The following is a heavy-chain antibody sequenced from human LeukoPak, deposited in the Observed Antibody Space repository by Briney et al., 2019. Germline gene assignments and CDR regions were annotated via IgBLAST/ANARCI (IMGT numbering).Heavy chain of an antibody. D-gene: IGHD3-22*01. CDR3: ARDSRTIITMMNWFDP. CDR2: IWYDGSNK. V-gene: IGHV3-33*01. J-gene: IGHJ5*02. Sequence: GGSLRLSCAASGFTFSSYGMHWVRQAPGKGLEWVAVIWYDGSNKYYADSVKGRFTISRDNSKNTLYLQMNSLRAEDTAVYYCARDSRTIITMMNWFDPWGQGTLVTVSS. CDR1: GFTFSSYG.